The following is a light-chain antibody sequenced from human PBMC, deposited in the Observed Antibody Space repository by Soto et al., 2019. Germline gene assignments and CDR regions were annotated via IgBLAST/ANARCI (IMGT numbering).Light chain of an antibody. CDR2: RNN. V-gene: IGLV1-44*01. CDR3: ASWADGLTGYV. J-gene: IGLJ1*01. CDR1: NANIGRNT. Sequence: VRTQPPSASGAPVQRGSISWSGSNANIGRNTVNWYQQLPGTAPKLLLYRNNQRPYGVHERFYGSKSGTSAYLAIRGLQSVDESDYYCASWADGLTGYVFGPGTKVTV.